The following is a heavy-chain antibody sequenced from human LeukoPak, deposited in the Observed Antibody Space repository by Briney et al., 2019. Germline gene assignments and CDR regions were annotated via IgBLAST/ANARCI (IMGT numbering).Heavy chain of an antibody. Sequence: HPGGSLRLSCAASGFTFSSYRMNWVRQAPGKGLEWVSYISSSTRTIYYADSVKGRFTISRDNAKNSLYLQMNSLRAEDTAVYYCARGKTYYYDSSGYPATDLDYWGQGTLVTVSS. J-gene: IGHJ4*02. CDR1: GFTFSSYR. CDR3: ARGKTYYYDSSGYPATDLDY. V-gene: IGHV3-48*04. CDR2: ISSSTRTI. D-gene: IGHD3-22*01.